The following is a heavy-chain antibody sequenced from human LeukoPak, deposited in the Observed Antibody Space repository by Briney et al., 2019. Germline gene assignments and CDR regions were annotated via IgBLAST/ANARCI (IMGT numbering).Heavy chain of an antibody. CDR3: AKNYDSSGSFHFDI. CDR2: IVGSGGRT. CDR1: GFTFSGYG. D-gene: IGHD3-22*01. Sequence: GGSLGLFCAASGFTFSGYGMSWVRQAPGKGLEWVSVIVGSGGRTFYADSLKGRFTISRDNSKNTLYLQMNSLRAVDKTVYYCAKNYDSSGSFHFDIWGQGTMITVSS. V-gene: IGHV3-23*01. J-gene: IGHJ3*02.